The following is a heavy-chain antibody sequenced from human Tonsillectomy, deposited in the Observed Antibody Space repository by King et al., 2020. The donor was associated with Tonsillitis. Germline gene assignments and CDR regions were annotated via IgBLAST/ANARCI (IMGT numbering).Heavy chain of an antibody. J-gene: IGHJ4*02. CDR2: INHSGST. Sequence: VQLQRWGAGLLKPSETLSLTGAVYGGSFSGYYWSWIRQPPGKGLEWIGEINHSGSTNYNPSLKSRVTISVDTSKNQFSLKLSSVTAADTAVYYCARASGGRLVFGHLYSFDYWGQGHLVTVSS. D-gene: IGHD6-19*01. CDR1: GGSFSGYY. CDR3: ARASGGRLVFGHLYSFDY. V-gene: IGHV4-34*01.